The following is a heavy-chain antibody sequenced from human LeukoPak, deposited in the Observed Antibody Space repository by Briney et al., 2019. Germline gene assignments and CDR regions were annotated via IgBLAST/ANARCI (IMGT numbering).Heavy chain of an antibody. CDR3: ARAVAGYFDY. CDR2: ISSDGSTT. J-gene: IGHJ4*02. D-gene: IGHD6-19*01. Sequence: SGGSLRLSCAASGFTFSTYWMHWVRQAPGKGLVWVSRISSDGSTTSYADSVKGRFTISRDNAKNTLYLQMNSLRAEDTAVYYCARAVAGYFDYWGQGTQVTVSS. CDR1: GFTFSTYW. V-gene: IGHV3-74*01.